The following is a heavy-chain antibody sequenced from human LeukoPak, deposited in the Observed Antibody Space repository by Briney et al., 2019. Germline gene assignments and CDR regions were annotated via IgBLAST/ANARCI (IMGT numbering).Heavy chain of an antibody. CDR3: ARDPAIYGSGSYYD. CDR1: GFTVSSNY. Sequence: GRSLRLSCAASGFTVSSNYMSWVRQAPGKGLEWVSVIYSGGSTYYADSVKGRFTISRDNSKNTLYLQMNSLRAEDTAVYYCARDPAIYGSGSYYDWGQGTLVTVSS. V-gene: IGHV3-53*01. D-gene: IGHD3-10*01. J-gene: IGHJ4*02. CDR2: IYSGGST.